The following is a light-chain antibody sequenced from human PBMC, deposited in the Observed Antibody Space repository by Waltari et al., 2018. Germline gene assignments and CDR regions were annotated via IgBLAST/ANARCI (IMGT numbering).Light chain of an antibody. V-gene: IGLV2-14*01. Sequence: QSALTQPASVSGSPGQSITISCTGTSSDVGGYNYVSWYQHHPGKAPKVMIYEVSNRPAGGSNRVSGSKSGNTASLTISGLQAEDEADYYCTSYTSSSTGVFGGGTKLTVL. CDR2: EVS. J-gene: IGLJ2*01. CDR3: TSYTSSSTGV. CDR1: SSDVGGYNY.